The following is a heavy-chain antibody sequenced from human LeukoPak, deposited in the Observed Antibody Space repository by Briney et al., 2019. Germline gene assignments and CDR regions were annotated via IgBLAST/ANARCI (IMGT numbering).Heavy chain of an antibody. D-gene: IGHD2-2*01. CDR3: ARDRTDIGYCSSTSCYAAFDY. CDR1: GYTFTGYY. Sequence: ASVKVSCKASGYTFTGYYMHWVRQAPGQGLEWMGWINPNSGGTNYAQKFQGRVAMTRDTSISTAYMELSRLRSDDTAVYYCARDRTDIGYCSSTSCYAAFDYWGQGTLVTVSS. CDR2: INPNSGGT. V-gene: IGHV1-2*02. J-gene: IGHJ4*02.